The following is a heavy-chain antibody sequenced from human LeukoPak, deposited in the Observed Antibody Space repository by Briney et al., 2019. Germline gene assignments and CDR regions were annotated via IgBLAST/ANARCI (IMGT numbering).Heavy chain of an antibody. V-gene: IGHV4-39*01. CDR2: MYYSGST. D-gene: IGHD3-22*01. CDR3: ARQYYDSTGYYYFDY. Sequence: SETLTLTCTVSGDFITGSTYYWGWIRQPPGKGLEWIGSMYYSGSTYSNPSLRSRVTMSADTSKNQFSLNLKSVTAADTAVYYCARQYYDSTGYYYFDYWGQGTLVTVSS. J-gene: IGHJ4*02. CDR1: GDFITGSTYY.